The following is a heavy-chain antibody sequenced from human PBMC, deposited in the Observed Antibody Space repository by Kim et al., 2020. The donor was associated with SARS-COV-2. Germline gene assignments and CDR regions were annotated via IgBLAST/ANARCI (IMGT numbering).Heavy chain of an antibody. CDR2: ISHDEMHHGGIT. CDR3: ARGLWI. CDR1: GGSFKNYY. D-gene: IGHD1-1*01. J-gene: IGHJ6*03. Sequence: SETLSLTCAVYGGSFKNYYWTWIRQVPGKGLEWIGEISHDEMHHGGITDYNPSLKSRVTISVDPSNNQFSLKLISVSAADTAIYDCARGLWIWG. V-gene: IGHV4-34*01.